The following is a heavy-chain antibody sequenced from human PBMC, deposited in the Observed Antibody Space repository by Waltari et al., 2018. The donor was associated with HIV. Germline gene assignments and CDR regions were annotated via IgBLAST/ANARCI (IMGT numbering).Heavy chain of an antibody. Sequence: VESGGRLVKPEGSLRLSCVVSDLTLTGFPMTWVRQTPQKRLEWVASIGSSSSYIYYSDSLKGRFSVSRDNAKRSVFLQMNNLRSDDTATYYCARDRTPVTTGDFDSWGQGTLVVVSS. CDR2: IGSSSSYI. CDR3: ARDRTPVTTGDFDS. CDR1: DLTLTGFP. J-gene: IGHJ4*02. D-gene: IGHD2-15*01. V-gene: IGHV3-21*04.